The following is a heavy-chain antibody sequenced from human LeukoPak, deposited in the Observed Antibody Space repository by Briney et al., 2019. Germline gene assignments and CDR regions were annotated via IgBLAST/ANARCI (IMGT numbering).Heavy chain of an antibody. V-gene: IGHV3-74*01. CDR1: GFTFRSYE. CDR2: INSDGTKT. CDR3: ASLDPFDY. J-gene: IGHJ4*01. Sequence: GGSLRLSCAASGFTFRSYEMHWVRLTPGKGLTWVSRINSDGTKTDYADSVKGRFTISRDNGKNTLYLQMNSLRAEDTAIYYCASLDPFDYWGHGTLVTVSS.